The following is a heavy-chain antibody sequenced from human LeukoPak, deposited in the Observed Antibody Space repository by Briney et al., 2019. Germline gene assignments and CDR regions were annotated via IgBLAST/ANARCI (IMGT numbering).Heavy chain of an antibody. V-gene: IGHV4-39*07. CDR1: GGSISSSSYY. D-gene: IGHD3-22*01. J-gene: IGHJ4*02. CDR3: ARADPRGYYYDSSGYPTLDY. Sequence: PSETLSLTCTVSGGSISSSSYYWGWIRQPPGKGLEWIGTIYYSGSTYYNPSLKSRVTISVDTSKNQFSLKLSSVTAADTAVYYCARADPRGYYYDSSGYPTLDYWGQGTLVTVSS. CDR2: IYYSGST.